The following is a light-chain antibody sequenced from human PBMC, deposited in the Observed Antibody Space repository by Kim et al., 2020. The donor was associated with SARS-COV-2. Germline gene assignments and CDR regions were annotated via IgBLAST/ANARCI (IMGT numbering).Light chain of an antibody. V-gene: IGKV3-20*01. CDR2: GAP. Sequence: CPEEIALLACWASHGVSLSYLAWYQQNPGQAPRLLSYGAPSRSTGIPDRFSSSGSGTHFTLTISRLEPEDFAVYYCLQYGSSRWTFGQGTKVDIK. J-gene: IGKJ1*01. CDR1: HGVSLSY. CDR3: LQYGSSRWT.